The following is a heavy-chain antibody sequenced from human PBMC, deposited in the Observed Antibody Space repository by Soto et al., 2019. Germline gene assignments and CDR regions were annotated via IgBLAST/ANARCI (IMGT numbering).Heavy chain of an antibody. CDR1: GITVTSNY. CDR2: IYSGGST. Sequence: EVQLVESGGGLVQPGGSLRLSCAASGITVTSNYMNWVRQAPGKGPEWVSLIYSGGSTDYADSVKGRFTISRDNSKNSLFLQMNSLRAEDTAVYYCASAAKTYSAFDIWGQGTMVTVSS. J-gene: IGHJ3*02. CDR3: ASAAKTYSAFDI. V-gene: IGHV3-66*01. D-gene: IGHD2-15*01.